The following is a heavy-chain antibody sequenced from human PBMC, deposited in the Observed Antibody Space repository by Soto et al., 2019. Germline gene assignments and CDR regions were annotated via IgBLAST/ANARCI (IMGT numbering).Heavy chain of an antibody. V-gene: IGHV3-23*01. CDR2: VGGNGLDT. J-gene: IGHJ4*02. D-gene: IGHD1-1*01. Sequence: EVQLLESGGGWVQPGGSLRLSCAASGFIFSNYAMNWVRQATGRGLEWVSAVGGNGLDTYYADPVKGRFTISRDNSKNTLYLQMNSLRAEDTAVYYCAGRTVYPFDYWGQGTLVTVSS. CDR1: GFIFSNYA. CDR3: AGRTVYPFDY.